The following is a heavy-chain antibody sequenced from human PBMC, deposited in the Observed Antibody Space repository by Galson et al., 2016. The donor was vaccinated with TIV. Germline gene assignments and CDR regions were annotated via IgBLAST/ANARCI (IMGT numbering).Heavy chain of an antibody. CDR2: IYPGDSDT. J-gene: IGHJ4*02. D-gene: IGHD3-22*01. CDR3: ARRDSTGISNFDF. Sequence: QSGAEVTKPGESLKISCEGSGYKFTTYWIGWVRQMPGKGLEWMGIIYPGDSDTRYSPSFQGQVTITADKSTRTAYLQWSSLKASDTAVYYCARRDSTGISNFDFWGQGTLVTVSS. CDR1: GYKFTTYW. V-gene: IGHV5-51*01.